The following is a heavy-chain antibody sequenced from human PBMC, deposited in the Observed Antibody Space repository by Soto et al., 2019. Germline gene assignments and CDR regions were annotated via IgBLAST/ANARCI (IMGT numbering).Heavy chain of an antibody. J-gene: IGHJ1*01. CDR3: ASPSVAGAWYFQH. CDR1: GGSVSGGVYY. D-gene: IGHD6-19*01. V-gene: IGHV4-31*03. CDR2: IYYIGST. Sequence: QVQLQESGPGLVKPSQTLSLTCTVSGGSVSGGVYYWNWIRQNSEKGLEWIGYIYYIGSTYYNPFLRTRVSITADTSKIQLSRILSSVPVAHTAVYYCASPSVAGAWYFQHWSQGTQV.